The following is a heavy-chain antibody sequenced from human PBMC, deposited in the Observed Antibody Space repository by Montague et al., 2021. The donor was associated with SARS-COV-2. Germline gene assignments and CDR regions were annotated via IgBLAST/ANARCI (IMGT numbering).Heavy chain of an antibody. CDR1: GFTFSSYA. J-gene: IGHJ5*02. CDR3: AKGARIFVWEPTQYNWFDP. D-gene: IGHD1-26*01. CDR2: IYSGGSST. Sequence: SLRLSCEAYGFTFSSYAMSWVRQAPGKGLEWVSVIYSGGSSTYYXDSXKGRFTISRDNSKNTLYLQMNCLRAEDTAVYYCAKGARIFVWEPTQYNWFDPWGKGPLFPVSS. V-gene: IGHV3-23*03.